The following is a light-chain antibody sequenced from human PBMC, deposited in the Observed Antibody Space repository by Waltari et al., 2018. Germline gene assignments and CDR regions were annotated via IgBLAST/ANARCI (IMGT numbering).Light chain of an antibody. V-gene: IGKV3-20*01. CDR1: QSVRRS. CDR3: QEYVNLPAT. J-gene: IGKJ1*01. CDR2: DTS. Sequence: EIVLTQSPGTLSLSPGDRATLSCRGSQSVRRSLTWYQQKPGQAPRLLIYDTSTRATGIPDRFSGSGSGTDFSLTISRLEPEDFAVYYCQEYVNLPATFGQGTKVEIK.